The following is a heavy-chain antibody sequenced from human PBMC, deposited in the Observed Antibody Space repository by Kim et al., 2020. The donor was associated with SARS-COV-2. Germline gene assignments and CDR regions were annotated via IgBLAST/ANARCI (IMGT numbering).Heavy chain of an antibody. D-gene: IGHD6-19*01. CDR2: ISWNSGSI. CDR1: GFTFDDYA. CDR3: AKVDRAVAGIVSDY. J-gene: IGHJ4*02. V-gene: IGHV3-9*01. Sequence: GGSLRLSCAASGFTFDDYAMHWVRQAPGKGLEWVSGISWNSGSIGYADSVKGRFTISRDNAKNSLYLQMNSLRAEDTALYYCAKVDRAVAGIVSDYWGQGTLVTVSS.